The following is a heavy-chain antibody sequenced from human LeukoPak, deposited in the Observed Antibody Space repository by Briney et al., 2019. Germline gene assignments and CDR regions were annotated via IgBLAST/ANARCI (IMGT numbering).Heavy chain of an antibody. CDR1: GGSISSGGYS. J-gene: IGHJ1*01. Sequence: SETLSLTCAVSGGSISSGGYSWSWIRQPPGKGLEWIGYIYHSGSTYYNPSLRSRVTISVDRSKNQFSLKLSSVTAADTAVYYCARGGYGGNDATEYFQHWGQGTLVTVSS. CDR2: IYHSGST. D-gene: IGHD4-17*01. V-gene: IGHV4-30-2*01. CDR3: ARGGYGGNDATEYFQH.